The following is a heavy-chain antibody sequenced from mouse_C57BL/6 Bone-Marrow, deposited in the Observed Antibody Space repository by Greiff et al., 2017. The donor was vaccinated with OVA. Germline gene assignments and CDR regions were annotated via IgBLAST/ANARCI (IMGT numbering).Heavy chain of an antibody. CDR3: ARNDYGSSDGYFDY. D-gene: IGHD1-1*01. CDR1: GYTFTDYY. V-gene: IGHV1-26*01. Sequence: EVQLQQSGPELVKPGASVKISCKASGYTFTDYYMNWVKQSHGKSLEWIGDINPNNGGTSYNQKFKGKATLTVDKSSSTAYMELRSLTSEDSAVDYCARNDYGSSDGYFDYGGQGTTLTVAS. J-gene: IGHJ2*01. CDR2: INPNNGGT.